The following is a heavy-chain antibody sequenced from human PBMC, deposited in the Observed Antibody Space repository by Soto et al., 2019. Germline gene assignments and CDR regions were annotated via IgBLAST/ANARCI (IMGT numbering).Heavy chain of an antibody. CDR1: GGSFSGYY. CDR2: INPSGST. V-gene: IGHV4-34*01. D-gene: IGHD4-17*01. J-gene: IGHJ4*02. CDR3: ARGRDGGAAN. Sequence: QVQLQQWGAGLLKPSETLSLTCAVYGGSFSGYYWSWIRQPPGKGLEWIGEINPSGSTNYTPSLKSRVTTSGDTPKHQFSLKLTSVTAADTAVYYCARGRDGGAANWGQGTLVTVSS.